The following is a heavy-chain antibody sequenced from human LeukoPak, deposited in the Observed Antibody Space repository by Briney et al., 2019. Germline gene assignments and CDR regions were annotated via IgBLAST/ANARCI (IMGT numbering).Heavy chain of an antibody. V-gene: IGHV3-33*01. J-gene: IGHJ3*02. CDR1: GFTFSSYG. D-gene: IGHD5-12*01. CDR3: ARDLERGYSGYDRDDAFDI. Sequence: GGSLRLSCAASGFTFSSYGMHWVRQAPGKGLEWVAVIWYDGSNKYYADSVKGRFTISRDNSKNTLYLQMNSLRAEDTAVYYCARDLERGYSGYDRDDAFDIWGQGTMVTVSS. CDR2: IWYDGSNK.